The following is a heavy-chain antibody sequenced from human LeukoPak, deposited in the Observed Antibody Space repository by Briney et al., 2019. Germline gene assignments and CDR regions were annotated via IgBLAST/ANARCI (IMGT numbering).Heavy chain of an antibody. CDR3: ATVTMGAEYFQH. Sequence: ASVKVSCKVSGYTLTELSMHWVRQPPGKGLEWMGGFDPEDGETIYAQKFQGRVTMTEDTSTDTAYMELSSLRSEDTAVYYCATVTMGAEYFQHWGQGTLVTVSS. V-gene: IGHV1-24*01. CDR1: GYTLTELS. CDR2: FDPEDGET. D-gene: IGHD2-2*01. J-gene: IGHJ1*01.